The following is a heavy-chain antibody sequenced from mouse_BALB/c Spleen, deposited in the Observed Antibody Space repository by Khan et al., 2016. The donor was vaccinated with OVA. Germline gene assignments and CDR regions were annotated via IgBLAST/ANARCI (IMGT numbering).Heavy chain of an antibody. J-gene: IGHJ3*01. D-gene: IGHD1-1*01. CDR2: IDPSKSET. CDR1: GYTFTSFW. V-gene: IGHV1S127*01. CDR3: ARGGYGSPFAY. Sequence: QVQLQQSEPELVRPGASVKMSCKASGYTFTSFWIHWVKQRPGQGLEWIGMIDPSKSETRLNQKFKDKATLNVDKSSNTAYMQLSRLTSEGSAVYYCARGGYGSPFAYWGQGTLVTVSA.